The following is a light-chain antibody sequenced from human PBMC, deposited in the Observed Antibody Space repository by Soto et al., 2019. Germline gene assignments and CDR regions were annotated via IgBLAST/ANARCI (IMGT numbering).Light chain of an antibody. Sequence: DIQMTQSPSAVSAFVGDRVTITCRASHGISSLAWYQQKPGKAPKLLIYAASSLQSGVPSRFSGSGSGTEFTLTISSLQPDDFATYYCQQYDSYSWTFGQGTKVDIK. V-gene: IGKV1D-16*01. J-gene: IGKJ1*01. CDR2: AAS. CDR3: QQYDSYSWT. CDR1: HGISS.